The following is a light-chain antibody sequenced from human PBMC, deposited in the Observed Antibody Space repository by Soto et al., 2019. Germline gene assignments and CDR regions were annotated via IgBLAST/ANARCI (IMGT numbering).Light chain of an antibody. CDR3: QQYHNWPPIT. CDR1: QSVSSN. J-gene: IGKJ3*01. CDR2: GAS. V-gene: IGKV3-15*01. Sequence: IVMTQSPATLSVSPGERATLSCRASQSVSSNLAWYQHKPGQAPRLLIYGASTRATGIAARFSGSGSGTEFTLTISSLQFEDYAVYYCQQYHNWPPITFGPGTKVDIK.